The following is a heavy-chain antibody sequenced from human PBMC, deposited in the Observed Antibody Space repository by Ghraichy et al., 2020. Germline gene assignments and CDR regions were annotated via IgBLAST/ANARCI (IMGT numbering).Heavy chain of an antibody. CDR3: ARVVGSGSVQH. D-gene: IGHD1-26*01. CDR1: GFTFSSYE. CDR2: ISSSGSTI. J-gene: IGHJ1*01. V-gene: IGHV3-48*03. Sequence: GGSLRLSCAASGFTFSSYEMNWVRQAPGKGLEWVSYISSSGSTIYHADSVKGRFTISRDNAKNSLYLQMNSLRAEDTAVYYCARVVGSGSVQHWGQGTLVTVSS.